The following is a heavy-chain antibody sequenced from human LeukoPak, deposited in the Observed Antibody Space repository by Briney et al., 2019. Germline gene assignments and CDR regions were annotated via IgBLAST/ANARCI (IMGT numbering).Heavy chain of an antibody. D-gene: IGHD1-1*01. J-gene: IGHJ4*02. CDR1: GFTFSSYG. Sequence: GGSLRLSCAASGFTFSSYGMHWVRQAPGKGLEWVAFIQYDGSNKFYADSVKGRFTISRDNSKNALYLQMNSLRAEDTAMYYCAKDQQLEPFHYWGQGTLVTVSS. CDR2: IQYDGSNK. V-gene: IGHV3-30*02. CDR3: AKDQQLEPFHY.